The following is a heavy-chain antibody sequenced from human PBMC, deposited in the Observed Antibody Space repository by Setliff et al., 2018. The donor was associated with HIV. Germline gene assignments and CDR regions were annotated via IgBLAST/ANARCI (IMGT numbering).Heavy chain of an antibody. Sequence: TSETLSLTCTVSGGSISSGDYYWSWIRQPPGKGLEWIGYIYYSGSTYYNPSLKSRVTISVDTSKNQFSLKLSSVTAADTAVYYCARVETTIRGATYGMDVWGQGTTVTVSS. CDR2: IYYSGST. J-gene: IGHJ6*02. D-gene: IGHD3-10*01. V-gene: IGHV4-30-4*08. CDR3: ARVETTIRGATYGMDV. CDR1: GGSISSGDYY.